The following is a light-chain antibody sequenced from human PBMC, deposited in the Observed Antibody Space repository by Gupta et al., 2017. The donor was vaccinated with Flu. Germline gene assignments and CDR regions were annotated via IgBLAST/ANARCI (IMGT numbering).Light chain of an antibody. CDR1: QNINSK. Sequence: DIQMTQSPSTLSASVGDTVTITCRASQNINSKLAWHQQKPGKAPKLLIYKASTLQSAVPSRFSGSGSATEFTLTSSSLQPDDFATYYCQQDNSPWTFGQGTKVEIK. CDR2: KAS. CDR3: QQDNSPWT. V-gene: IGKV1-5*03. J-gene: IGKJ1*01.